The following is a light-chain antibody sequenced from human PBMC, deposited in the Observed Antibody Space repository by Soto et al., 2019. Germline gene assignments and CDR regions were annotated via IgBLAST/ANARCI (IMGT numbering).Light chain of an antibody. J-gene: IGLJ2*01. CDR2: EVS. V-gene: IGLV2-14*01. Sequence: QAVVTQPASVSGSPGQSITISCTGTSGDVGGSNYVSWYQQHPNKAPKLMIYEVSNRPSGVSNRFSGSKSGNTASLTISGLQAEDEADYYCSSYTRSNTPVVFGGGTKLTVL. CDR3: SSYTRSNTPVV. CDR1: SGDVGGSNY.